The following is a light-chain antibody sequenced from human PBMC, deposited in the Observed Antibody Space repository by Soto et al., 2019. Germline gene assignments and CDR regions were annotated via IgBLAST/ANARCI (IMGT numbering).Light chain of an antibody. Sequence: EIVLTQSPGTLSLSPGERATLSCRASQSVSNTYLVWYQQKLGQAPRLLIYGASSRATGIPDRFSGSGSGTDFTLTVSRLEPEDFAVYYCQRYDSSLWTFGQGTKVEIK. CDR1: QSVSNTY. CDR2: GAS. V-gene: IGKV3-20*01. CDR3: QRYDSSLWT. J-gene: IGKJ1*01.